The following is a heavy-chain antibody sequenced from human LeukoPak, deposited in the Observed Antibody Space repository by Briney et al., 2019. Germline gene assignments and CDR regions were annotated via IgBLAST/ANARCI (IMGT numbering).Heavy chain of an antibody. CDR1: GGSISSYY. D-gene: IGHD2-15*01. J-gene: IGHJ4*02. V-gene: IGHV4-59*01. CDR3: ARRGYCSGGSCYSFDY. Sequence: SETLSLTCTVSGGSISSYYWTWIRQPPGKGLEYIGHIYYSGSTNYIPSLKSRVTISVDTSKNQFSLKLSSVTAADTAVYYCARRGYCSGGSCYSFDYWGQGTLVTVSP. CDR2: IYYSGST.